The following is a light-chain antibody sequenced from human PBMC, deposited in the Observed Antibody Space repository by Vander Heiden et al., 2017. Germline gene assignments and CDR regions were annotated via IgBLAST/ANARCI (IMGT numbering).Light chain of an antibody. J-gene: IGLJ2*01. Sequence: SYELTQPPSVSVSPGQTASITRSGDNLGDKYACWYQQKPGQSPVLVIYQDSKRPSGIPERFSGSNSGNTATLTISGTQAMDEADYYCQAWDSSTDVVFGGGTKLTVL. CDR1: NLGDKY. V-gene: IGLV3-1*01. CDR2: QDS. CDR3: QAWDSSTDVV.